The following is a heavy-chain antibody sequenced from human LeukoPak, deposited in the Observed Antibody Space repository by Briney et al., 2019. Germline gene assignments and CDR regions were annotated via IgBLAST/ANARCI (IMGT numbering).Heavy chain of an antibody. J-gene: IGHJ3*01. CDR3: ARDLSSGSVAFDV. CDR2: ISSSSSYI. Sequence: KPGGSLRLSCAASGFTFSSYSMNWVRQAPGKGLEWVSSISSSSSYIYYADSVKGRFTISRDNAKNSLYLQMNSLRAEDTAVYYCARDLSSGSVAFDVWGQGTLVTVSS. CDR1: GFTFSSYS. V-gene: IGHV3-21*01. D-gene: IGHD6-19*01.